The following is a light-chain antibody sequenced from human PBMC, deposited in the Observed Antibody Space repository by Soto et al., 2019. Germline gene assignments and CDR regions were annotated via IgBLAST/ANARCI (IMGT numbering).Light chain of an antibody. J-gene: IGKJ1*01. CDR3: HQYGTVPWT. CDR1: QSVPSSY. V-gene: IGKV3-20*01. Sequence: EVVLTQSPGTLSLSPGERATVSCRASQSVPSSYLARYQQKPGQAPRLLIYGSSSRATGVPDRFSGSGSGTGSTLTITRLEPEDFAVYYCHQYGTVPWTFGRGTKVDIK. CDR2: GSS.